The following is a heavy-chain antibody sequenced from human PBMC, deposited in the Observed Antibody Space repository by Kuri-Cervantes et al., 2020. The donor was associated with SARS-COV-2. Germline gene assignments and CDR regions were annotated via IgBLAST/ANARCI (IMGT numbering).Heavy chain of an antibody. J-gene: IGHJ4*02. CDR2: IYYRGST. Sequence: SETLSLTCAVYGGSFSGDYWSWIRQPPGKGLEWIGSIYYRGSTYYTPSLKSRVTMSVDTSKNQFSLKLSSVTAADTAVYYCAGFTIFGVVTSTWGQGTLVTVSS. V-gene: IGHV4-34*01. CDR1: GGSFSGDY. CDR3: AGFTIFGVVTST. D-gene: IGHD3-3*01.